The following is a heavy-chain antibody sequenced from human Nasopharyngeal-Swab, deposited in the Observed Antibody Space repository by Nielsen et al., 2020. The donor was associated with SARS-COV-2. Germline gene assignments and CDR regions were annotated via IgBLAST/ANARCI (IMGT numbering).Heavy chain of an antibody. V-gene: IGHV3-30*18. Sequence: GASLKISCAASGFTFSSYGMHWVRQAPGKGLEWVAVISYDGSNKYYADSVKGRFTISRDNSKNTLYLQMNSLRAEDTAVYYCAKAHGGGFYYYYMDVWGKGTTVTVSS. CDR1: GFTFSSYG. D-gene: IGHD2-15*01. CDR3: AKAHGGGFYYYYMDV. J-gene: IGHJ6*03. CDR2: ISYDGSNK.